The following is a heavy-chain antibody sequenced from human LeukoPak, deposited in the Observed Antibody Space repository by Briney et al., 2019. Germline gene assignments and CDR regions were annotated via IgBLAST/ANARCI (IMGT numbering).Heavy chain of an antibody. CDR1: GFTFSSYA. D-gene: IGHD5-24*01. V-gene: IGHV3-23*01. J-gene: IGHJ4*02. CDR2: ISGSGGST. Sequence: PGGSLRLSCAASGFTFSSYAMSWVRQAPGKGLEWVSAISGSGGSTYYADSVKGRFTISRDNSKNTLYLQMNSLRAEDTAVYYCAKDPPRWLQKKATLGYWGQGTLVTVSS. CDR3: AKDPPRWLQKKATLGY.